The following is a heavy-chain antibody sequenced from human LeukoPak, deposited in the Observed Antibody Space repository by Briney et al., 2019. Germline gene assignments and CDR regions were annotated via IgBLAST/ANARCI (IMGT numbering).Heavy chain of an antibody. CDR2: IYSGGNT. J-gene: IGHJ4*02. V-gene: IGHV3-53*01. Sequence: GGSLRLSCAASGFTFSSYAMSSVRQAPGKGLEWVSVIYSGGNTYYADSVKGRFTISRDNSKNTLYLQMNSLRAEDTAVYYCARGPPYSSGWYYFDYWGQGTLVTVSS. D-gene: IGHD6-19*01. CDR3: ARGPPYSSGWYYFDY. CDR1: GFTFSSYA.